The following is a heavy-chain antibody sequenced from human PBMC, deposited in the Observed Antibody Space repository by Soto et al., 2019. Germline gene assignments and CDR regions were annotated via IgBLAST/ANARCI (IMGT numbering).Heavy chain of an antibody. V-gene: IGHV1-2*02. CDR1: GYTFSDYY. CDR3: AKASGESYPWSRVFDS. J-gene: IGHJ4*02. Sequence: ASVKVSCKAGGYTFSDYYIQWVRQAPGQGLEYMGWISPKSGGAAYAQKFRGRVTMTRDMSTSTAYMELNNLRVEDTAIYYCAKASGESYPWSRVFDSWGQGTRVTVSS. CDR2: ISPKSGGA. D-gene: IGHD1-26*01.